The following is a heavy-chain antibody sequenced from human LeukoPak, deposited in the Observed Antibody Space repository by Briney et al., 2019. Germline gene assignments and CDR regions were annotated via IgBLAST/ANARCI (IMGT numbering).Heavy chain of an antibody. D-gene: IGHD3-10*01. V-gene: IGHV4-59*01. CDR3: ARDYGYYGSGTRHYHYYGMDV. J-gene: IGHJ6*02. CDR1: GGSISSYY. CDR2: IYYSRST. Sequence: SETLSLTCTVSGGSISSYYWSWIRQPPGKGLEWIGYIYYSRSTNYNPSLKSRVTISVDTSKNQFSLKLSSVTAADTAVYYCARDYGYYGSGTRHYHYYGMDVWGQGTTVTVSS.